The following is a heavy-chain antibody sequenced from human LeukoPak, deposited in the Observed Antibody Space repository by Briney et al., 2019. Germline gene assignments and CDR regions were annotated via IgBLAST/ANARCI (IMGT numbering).Heavy chain of an antibody. Sequence: PGGSLRLSCEVSGFTFSSYGMHWVRQAPGKGLEWVAFIEYDGSYKKEADSVKGRFTISRDKSKNTLHLQMNSLRVEDTAVYYCTRNFWSNYHRAFDYWGPGTLVTVSS. CDR3: TRNFWSNYHRAFDY. V-gene: IGHV3-30*19. J-gene: IGHJ4*02. CDR1: GFTFSSYG. D-gene: IGHD3-3*01. CDR2: IEYDGSYK.